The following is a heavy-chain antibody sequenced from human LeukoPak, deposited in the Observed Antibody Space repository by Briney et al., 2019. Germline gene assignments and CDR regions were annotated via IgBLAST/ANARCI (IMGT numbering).Heavy chain of an antibody. D-gene: IGHD5-12*01. J-gene: IGHJ6*03. V-gene: IGHV1-8*01. CDR2: MNPNSGNT. Sequence: ASVKVSCKASGYTFTSYDINWVRQATGQGLEWMGWMNPNSGNTGYAQKFQGRVTMTRNTSISTAYMELSSLRSEDTAVYYCARGYSGYDFFFQTLDYYYYMDVWGKGTTVTISS. CDR3: ARGYSGYDFFFQTLDYYYYMDV. CDR1: GYTFTSYD.